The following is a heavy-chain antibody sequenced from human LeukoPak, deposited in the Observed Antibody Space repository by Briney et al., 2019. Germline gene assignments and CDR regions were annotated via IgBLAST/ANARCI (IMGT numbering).Heavy chain of an antibody. J-gene: IGHJ3*02. D-gene: IGHD1-26*01. Sequence: SETLSLTCTVSGGSISSYYWSWIRQPAGKGLEWIGRIYTSGSTNYNPSLKSRVTMSVDTSKNQFSLKLSSVTAADTAVYYCARDSRDIVGATTVVDAFDIWGQGTMVTVSS. V-gene: IGHV4-4*07. CDR1: GGSISSYY. CDR2: IYTSGST. CDR3: ARDSRDIVGATTVVDAFDI.